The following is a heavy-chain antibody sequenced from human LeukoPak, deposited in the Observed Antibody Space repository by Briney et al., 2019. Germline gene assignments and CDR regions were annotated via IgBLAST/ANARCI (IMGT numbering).Heavy chain of an antibody. CDR1: GYTFTGYY. CDR2: INPNSGGT. Sequence: GASVKVSCKASGYTFTGYYMHLVRQAPGQGLEWMGRINPNSGGTNYAQKLQGRVTMTRDTSISTAYMELSRLRSDDTAVYYCAREAIRTLIGYCTNGVCRAFDPWGQGTLVTVSS. CDR3: AREAIRTLIGYCTNGVCRAFDP. D-gene: IGHD2-8*01. J-gene: IGHJ5*02. V-gene: IGHV1-2*06.